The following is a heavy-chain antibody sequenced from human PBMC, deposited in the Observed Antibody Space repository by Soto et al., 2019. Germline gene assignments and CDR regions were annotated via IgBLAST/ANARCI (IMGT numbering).Heavy chain of an antibody. CDR1: GYTFTGYY. Sequence: ASVKVSCKASGYTFTGYYMHWVRQAPGQGLEWMGWINPNSGGTNYAQKFQGRVTMTRDTSISTAYMELSRLRFDDTAVYYCAKDTAMDTYYYGMDVWGQGTTVTVSS. D-gene: IGHD5-18*01. CDR2: INPNSGGT. V-gene: IGHV1-2*02. J-gene: IGHJ6*02. CDR3: AKDTAMDTYYYGMDV.